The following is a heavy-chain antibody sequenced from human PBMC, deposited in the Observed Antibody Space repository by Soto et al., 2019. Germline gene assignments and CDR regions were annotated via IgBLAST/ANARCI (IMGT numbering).Heavy chain of an antibody. CDR2: ISYDGSNK. D-gene: IGHD3-16*02. J-gene: IGHJ6*02. Sequence: GGSLRLSCAASGFTFSSYGMHWVRQAPGKGLEWVAVISYDGSNKYYADSVKGRFTISRDNSKDTLYLQMNSLRAEDTAVYYCAKDFSFYDYVWGSYREDYYYGMDVWGQGTTVTVSS. V-gene: IGHV3-30*18. CDR1: GFTFSSYG. CDR3: AKDFSFYDYVWGSYREDYYYGMDV.